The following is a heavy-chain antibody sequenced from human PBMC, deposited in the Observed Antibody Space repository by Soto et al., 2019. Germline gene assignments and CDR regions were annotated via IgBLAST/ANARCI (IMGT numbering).Heavy chain of an antibody. V-gene: IGHV1-18*01. CDR2: ISAYNGNT. D-gene: IGHD3-22*01. CDR3: ARDKDYYDSSPYYYYGMAV. Sequence: ASVKVPCKASGYTFTSYGISWVRQAPGQGLEWMGWISAYNGNTSYAQKPQGRVTMTTDTSTSTAYMELRSLRSDDTAVYYCARDKDYYDSSPYYYYGMAVWGQGTTVTASS. CDR1: GYTFTSYG. J-gene: IGHJ6*02.